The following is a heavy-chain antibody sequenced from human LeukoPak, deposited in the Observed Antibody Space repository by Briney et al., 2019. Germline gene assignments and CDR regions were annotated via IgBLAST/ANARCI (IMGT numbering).Heavy chain of an antibody. CDR3: ARTVMTTSTYGYYYSNGMDV. V-gene: IGHV3-21*01. CDR1: GFTFSSYS. CDR2: ISSSSSYI. D-gene: IGHD3-16*01. J-gene: IGHJ6*02. Sequence: PGGSLRLSCAASGFTFSSYSMNWVRQAPGKGLEWVSSISSSSSYIYYADSVKGRFTISRDNAKNSLYLQMNSLRAEDTAVYYCARTVMTTSTYGYYYSNGMDVGGQGTRVTVSS.